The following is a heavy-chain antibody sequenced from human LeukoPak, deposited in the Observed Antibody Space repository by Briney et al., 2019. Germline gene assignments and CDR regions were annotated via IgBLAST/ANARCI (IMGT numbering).Heavy chain of an antibody. CDR2: IYTSGST. D-gene: IGHD3-22*01. J-gene: IGHJ3*02. CDR1: GGSISSYY. Sequence: SETLSLTCTVSGGSISSYYWSWIRQPAGKGLEWIGRIYTSGSTNYNPSPKSRVTMSVDTSKNQFSLKLSSVTAADTAVYYCASPYDSSGFDAFDIWGQGTMVTVSS. V-gene: IGHV4-4*07. CDR3: ASPYDSSGFDAFDI.